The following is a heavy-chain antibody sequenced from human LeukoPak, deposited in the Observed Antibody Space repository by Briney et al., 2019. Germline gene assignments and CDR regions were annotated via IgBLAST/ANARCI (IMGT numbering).Heavy chain of an antibody. J-gene: IGHJ3*02. V-gene: IGHV5-51*01. CDR2: IYPGDSDT. CDR1: GXSFTTYW. Sequence: GESLXXSXEGAGXSFTTYWIGWVRXXPGXXLXXXGIIYPGDSDTRYSPSFQGQVTISADKSISTAHLQWSSLRASDTAMYYCARQTGGSGHAFDIWGQGTMVTVSS. D-gene: IGHD3-16*01. CDR3: ARQTGGSGHAFDI.